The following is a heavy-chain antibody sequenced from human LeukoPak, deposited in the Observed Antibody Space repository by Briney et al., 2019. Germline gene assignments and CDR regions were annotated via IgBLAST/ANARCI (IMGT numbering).Heavy chain of an antibody. CDR1: GGSISSYY. CDR2: IYYSGST. CDR3: ARTGYQLLTIDY. D-gene: IGHD2-2*01. Sequence: PSETLSLTCTVSGGSISSYYWSWIRQPPGKGLEWIGYIYYSGSTNYNPSLKSRVTISVDTSKNQFSLKLSSVTAADTAVYYCARTGYQLLTIDYWGQGTLVTVSS. J-gene: IGHJ4*02. V-gene: IGHV4-59*01.